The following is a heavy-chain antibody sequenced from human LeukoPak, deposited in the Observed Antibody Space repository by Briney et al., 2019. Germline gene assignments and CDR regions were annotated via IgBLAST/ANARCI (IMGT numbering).Heavy chain of an antibody. J-gene: IGHJ4*02. CDR2: ISSSSSYI. CDR3: ERDGGTVTSSSTSFDY. D-gene: IGHD4-17*01. V-gene: IGHV3-21*01. Sequence: GGSLRLSCAASGFTFSSYSMNWVRQAPGKGLEWVSSISSSSSYIYYADSVKGRFTISRDNAKNSLYLQMNSLRAEDTAVYYCERDGGTVTSSSTSFDYWGQGTLVTVSS. CDR1: GFTFSSYS.